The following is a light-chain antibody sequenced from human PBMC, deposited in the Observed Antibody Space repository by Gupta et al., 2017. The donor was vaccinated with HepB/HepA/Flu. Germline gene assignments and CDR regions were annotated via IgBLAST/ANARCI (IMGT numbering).Light chain of an antibody. CDR1: QGISSA. CDR2: YAS. J-gene: IGKJ4*01. Sequence: AIQLTQFPSSLSASVGDRVTITCWASQGISSALAWYQQKTGKPPKLLIYYASTLGSEVPSRFSGSGSGTDFTLTISGLQPEDFATYYYQQFQNYVTFGGGTKVEIK. V-gene: IGKV1D-13*01. CDR3: QQFQNYVT.